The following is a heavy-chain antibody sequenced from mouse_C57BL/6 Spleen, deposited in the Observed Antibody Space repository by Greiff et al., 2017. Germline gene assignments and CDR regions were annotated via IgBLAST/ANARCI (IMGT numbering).Heavy chain of an antibody. CDR1: GFTFTDYY. V-gene: IGHV7-3*01. CDR2: IRNKANGYTT. CDR3: ARWDLGYAMDY. D-gene: IGHD3-3*01. Sequence: EVKLMESGGGLVQPGGSLSLSCAASGFTFTDYYMSWVRQPPGKALEWLGFIRNKANGYTTEYSASVKGRFTISRDNSQSILYLQMNALRAEDSATYYCARWDLGYAMDYWGQGTSVTVSS. J-gene: IGHJ4*01.